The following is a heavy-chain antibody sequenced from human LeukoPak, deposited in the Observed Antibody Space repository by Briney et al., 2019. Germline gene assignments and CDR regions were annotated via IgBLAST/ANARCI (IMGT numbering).Heavy chain of an antibody. J-gene: IGHJ4*02. CDR3: ARDPIDGNYFLDY. CDR2: FNANIGGP. D-gene: IGHD2/OR15-2a*01. Sequence: ASVKVSCKTSGYTFTGSHIHWVRQAPGQGLEWMAWFNANIGGPKYAQRFQGRVTVSRDTSINTDYMELTSLISDDTAVYYCARDPIDGNYFLDYWGQGTLVTVSS. V-gene: IGHV1-2*02. CDR1: GYTFTGSH.